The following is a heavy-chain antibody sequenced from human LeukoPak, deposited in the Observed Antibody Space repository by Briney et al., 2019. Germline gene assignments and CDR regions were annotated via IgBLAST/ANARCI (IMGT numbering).Heavy chain of an antibody. D-gene: IGHD2-8*01. CDR2: IYYSGST. Sequence: SETLSLTCTVSGGSISSYYWSWIRQPPGKGLEWIGYIYYSGSTNYNPSLKSRVTISVDTSKNQFSLKLSSVTAADTAVYYCARDNAMLDAFDIRGQGTMVTVSS. J-gene: IGHJ3*02. CDR1: GGSISSYY. V-gene: IGHV4-59*01. CDR3: ARDNAMLDAFDI.